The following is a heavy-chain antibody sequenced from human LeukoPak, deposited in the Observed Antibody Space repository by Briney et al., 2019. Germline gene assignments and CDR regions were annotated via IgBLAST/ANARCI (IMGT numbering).Heavy chain of an antibody. Sequence: PGGSLRLSCAASGFIFSSDYMSWVRQVPGNGLDWVANINQDGSEKYCIDSVKGRFSISRDNAKDSLFLEMNSLRADDTAVYYCARGVGDAWGQGVMVTVSS. CDR3: ARGVGDA. J-gene: IGHJ3*01. V-gene: IGHV3-7*01. CDR1: GFIFSSDY. D-gene: IGHD2-15*01. CDR2: INQDGSEK.